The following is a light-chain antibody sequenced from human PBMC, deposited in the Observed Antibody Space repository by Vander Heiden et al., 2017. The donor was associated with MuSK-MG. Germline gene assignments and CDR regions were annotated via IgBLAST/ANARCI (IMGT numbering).Light chain of an antibody. Sequence: QSVLTPPPSVSGAPGQRVTISCTGSSSNIGAGYDVHWYQQLPGAAPKLLIYSNTNRPSGVPDRFSGSKSGTSASLAITGLQAEDEADFYCQSYDNSHVIFGGGTKLTVL. CDR2: SNT. CDR1: SSNIGAGYD. V-gene: IGLV1-40*01. J-gene: IGLJ2*01. CDR3: QSYDNSHVI.